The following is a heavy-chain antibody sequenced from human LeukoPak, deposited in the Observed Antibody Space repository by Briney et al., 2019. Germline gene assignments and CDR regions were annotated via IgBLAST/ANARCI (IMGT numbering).Heavy chain of an antibody. Sequence: ASVKVSCKASRYTFTGYYMHWVRQAPGQGLEWMGRINPNSGDTNYAQKFQGRVTMTRDTSISTAYMELSRLRSDDTAVYYCARAFEATVVTNGYWGQGTLVTVSS. J-gene: IGHJ4*02. CDR1: RYTFTGYY. V-gene: IGHV1-2*06. D-gene: IGHD4-23*01. CDR2: INPNSGDT. CDR3: ARAFEATVVTNGY.